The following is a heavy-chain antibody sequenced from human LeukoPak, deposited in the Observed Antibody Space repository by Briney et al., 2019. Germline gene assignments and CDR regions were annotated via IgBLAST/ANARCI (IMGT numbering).Heavy chain of an antibody. V-gene: IGHV1-8*01. D-gene: IGHD3-22*01. Sequence: GASVKVSCKASGYTFSSYDINWVRQATGQGLEWMGWMNPTTGNTGCAQKFQGRITMTRDTSINTAYMEISSLRSEDTAVYYCARLSETPAYYDTHVYYYLGYWGQGTLVTVSS. J-gene: IGHJ4*02. CDR1: GYTFSSYD. CDR3: ARLSETPAYYDTHVYYYLGY. CDR2: MNPTTGNT.